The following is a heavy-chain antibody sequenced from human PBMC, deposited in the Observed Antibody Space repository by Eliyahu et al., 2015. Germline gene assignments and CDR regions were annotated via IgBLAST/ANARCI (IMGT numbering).Heavy chain of an antibody. J-gene: IGHJ2*01. CDR3: GRDTKRNKGWYFDL. Sequence: DSVRGRFTISRDNARNSLYLQMNSLRDEDTAVYYCGRDTKRNKGWYFDLWGRGTLVTVTS. V-gene: IGHV3-48*02. D-gene: IGHD5-24*01.